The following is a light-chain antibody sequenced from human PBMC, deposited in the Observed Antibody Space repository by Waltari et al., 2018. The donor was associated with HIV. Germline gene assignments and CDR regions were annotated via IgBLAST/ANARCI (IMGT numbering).Light chain of an antibody. CDR1: QGISSD. CDR2: AAS. J-gene: IGKJ1*01. Sequence: DIQMTQSPSSLSASVGDRVTITCRASQGISSDLGGYQQKPGTAPKRLIYAASSLQSGVPSRFSGSGSGTEFTLTISSLQPEDFATYYCLQHNSYPWTFGQGTKVEVK. CDR3: LQHNSYPWT. V-gene: IGKV1-17*01.